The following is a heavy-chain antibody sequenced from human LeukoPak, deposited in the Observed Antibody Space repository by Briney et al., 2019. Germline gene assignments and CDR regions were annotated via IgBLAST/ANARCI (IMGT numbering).Heavy chain of an antibody. J-gene: IGHJ5*02. CDR1: GGSISSGGYY. CDR3: ARGNYCSGGSCYWFDP. D-gene: IGHD2-15*01. Sequence: SQTLSLTCTVSGGSISSGGYYWSWLRQPPGKGLEWIGYIYYSGSTNYNPSLKRRVTISVDTSKNQFSLKLSSVTAADTAVYYCARGNYCSGGSCYWFDPWGQGTLVTVSS. V-gene: IGHV4-61*08. CDR2: IYYSGST.